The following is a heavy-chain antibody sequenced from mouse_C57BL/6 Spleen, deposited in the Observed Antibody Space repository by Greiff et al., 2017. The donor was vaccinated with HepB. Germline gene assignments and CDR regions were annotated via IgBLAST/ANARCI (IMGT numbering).Heavy chain of an antibody. CDR1: GFTFSDYY. Sequence: EVQRVESEGGLVQPGSSMKLSCTASGFTFSDYYMAWVRQVPEKGLEWVANINYDGSSTYYLDSLKSRFIISRDNAKNILYLQMSSLKSEDTATYYCARCDGYHWYFDVWGTGTTVTVSS. CDR3: ARCDGYHWYFDV. CDR2: INYDGSST. J-gene: IGHJ1*03. D-gene: IGHD2-3*01. V-gene: IGHV5-16*01.